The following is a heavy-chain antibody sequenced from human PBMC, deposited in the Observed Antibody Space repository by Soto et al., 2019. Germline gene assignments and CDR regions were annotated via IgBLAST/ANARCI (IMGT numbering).Heavy chain of an antibody. CDR3: ARGSLIAVAGTDNWFDP. D-gene: IGHD6-19*01. J-gene: IGHJ5*02. CDR1: GGSFSGYY. V-gene: IGHV4-34*01. Sequence: SETLSLTCAVYGGSFSGYYWSWIRQPPGKGLEWIGEINHSGSTNYNPSLKSRVTISVDTSKNQFSLKLSSVTAADTAVYYCARGSLIAVAGTDNWFDPWGQGTLVTVSS. CDR2: INHSGST.